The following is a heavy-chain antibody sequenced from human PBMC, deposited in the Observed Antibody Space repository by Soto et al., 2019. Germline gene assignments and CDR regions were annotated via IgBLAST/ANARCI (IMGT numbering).Heavy chain of an antibody. Sequence: EVQLLESGGGLVQPGKSLRLSCAASGFTFSSYAMSWVRQAPGKGLEWVSVISGSGGSTHYADSVKGRFTISRDNSKNTLYLQMNSLRAEDTAVYYCARDHRETMIVSPYYYYYYGMDVWGQGTTVTVSS. CDR2: ISGSGGST. CDR3: ARDHRETMIVSPYYYYYYGMDV. D-gene: IGHD3-22*01. CDR1: GFTFSSYA. J-gene: IGHJ6*02. V-gene: IGHV3-23*01.